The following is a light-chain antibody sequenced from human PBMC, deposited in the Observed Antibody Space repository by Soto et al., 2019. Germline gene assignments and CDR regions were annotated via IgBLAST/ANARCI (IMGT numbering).Light chain of an antibody. J-gene: IGLJ3*02. CDR3: CSYAGSSTWV. CDR2: EVS. Sequence: QSAVTQPASVSGSPGQSITMSCTGTSSDVGSYNLVSWYQQHPGKAPKLMIYEVSKRPSGVSNRFSGSKSGNTASLTISGLQAEDEAAYYCCSYAGSSTWVFGGGTKLTVL. V-gene: IGLV2-23*02. CDR1: SSDVGSYNL.